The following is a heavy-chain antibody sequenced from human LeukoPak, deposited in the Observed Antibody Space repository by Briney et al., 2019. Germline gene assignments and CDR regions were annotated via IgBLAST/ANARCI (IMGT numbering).Heavy chain of an antibody. CDR3: ARDWDAETDY. J-gene: IGHJ4*02. CDR2: ISSSSSYI. CDR1: GFTFSSYS. Sequence: PGGSLRLSCAASGFTFSSYSMNWVRQAPGKGLEWVSSISSSSSYIYYADSVKGRFTISRDNAKNSLYLQMNSLRAEGTAVYYCARDWDAETDYWGQGTLVTVSS. V-gene: IGHV3-21*01. D-gene: IGHD1-26*01.